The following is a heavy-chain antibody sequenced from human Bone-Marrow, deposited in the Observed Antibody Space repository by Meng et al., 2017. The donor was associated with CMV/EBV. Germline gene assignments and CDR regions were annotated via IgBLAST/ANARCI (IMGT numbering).Heavy chain of an antibody. Sequence: GESLKISCAASGLTVSSNYMSWVRQAPGKGLEWVSAISGSGGSTYYADSVKGRFTISRDNSNNTLYLQMNSLRAEDTAVYYCARMTTVTYAFDIWGQGTMVTVS. CDR1: GLTVSSNY. CDR3: ARMTTVTYAFDI. CDR2: ISGSGGST. V-gene: IGHV3-23*01. D-gene: IGHD4-11*01. J-gene: IGHJ3*02.